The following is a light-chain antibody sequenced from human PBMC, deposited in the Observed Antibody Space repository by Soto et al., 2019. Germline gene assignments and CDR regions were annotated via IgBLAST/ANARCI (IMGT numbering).Light chain of an antibody. CDR1: QNVFYSPNNKNY. J-gene: IGKJ3*01. Sequence: DIVMTQSPDSLAVSLGDRATVNCKSSQNVFYSPNNKNYLAWYQQKPGQPPKLLVYWASTRQSGVPDRFSGSGSGTDFTLTINSLQAEDVAIYYCQQYYNTPATFGPGTKVDIK. V-gene: IGKV4-1*01. CDR2: WAS. CDR3: QQYYNTPAT.